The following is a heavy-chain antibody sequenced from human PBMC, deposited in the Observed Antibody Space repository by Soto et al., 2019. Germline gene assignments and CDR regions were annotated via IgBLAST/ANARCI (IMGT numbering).Heavy chain of an antibody. V-gene: IGHV2-5*01. D-gene: IGHD7-27*01. J-gene: IGHJ4*02. Sequence: GSGPTLVNPTQTLTLTCTFSGFSLSTSGVGVGWIRQPPGKALEWLALIYWNDDKRYSPSLKSRLTITKDTSKNQVVLTMTNMDPVDTATYYCAHRNWGYYYFDYWGQGTLVTVSS. CDR3: AHRNWGYYYFDY. CDR2: IYWNDDK. CDR1: GFSLSTSGVG.